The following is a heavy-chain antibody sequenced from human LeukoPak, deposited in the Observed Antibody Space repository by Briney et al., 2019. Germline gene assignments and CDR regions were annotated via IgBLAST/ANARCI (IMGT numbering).Heavy chain of an antibody. CDR1: GFTFSSYS. Sequence: GGSLRLSCAASGFTFSSYSMNWVRQAPGKGLEWVSSISSSSSIYYAASVKGRFTISRDNAKNSLYLQMNSLRAEDTAVYYCARERNYYDSSGYYYRSYFDYWGQGTLVTVSS. D-gene: IGHD3-22*01. CDR3: ARERNYYDSSGYYYRSYFDY. J-gene: IGHJ4*02. CDR2: ISSSSSI. V-gene: IGHV3-21*01.